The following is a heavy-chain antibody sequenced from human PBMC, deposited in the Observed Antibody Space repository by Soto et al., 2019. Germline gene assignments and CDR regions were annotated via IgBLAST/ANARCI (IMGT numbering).Heavy chain of an antibody. Sequence: PGESLKITCQGSGYNFGAYWIGGVRQTPGKGLEWMGINFPGDSDTRYRPSFQGQVTISVDRSINTAYLQWSSLKASDTAMYFSARGGIIGTPPDHWGQGTQVTVSS. CDR1: GYNFGAYW. CDR3: ARGGIIGTPPDH. V-gene: IGHV5-51*01. D-gene: IGHD1-7*01. J-gene: IGHJ4*02. CDR2: NFPGDSDT.